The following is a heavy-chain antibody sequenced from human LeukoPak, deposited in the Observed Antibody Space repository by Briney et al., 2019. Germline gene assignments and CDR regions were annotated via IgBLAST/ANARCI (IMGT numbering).Heavy chain of an antibody. CDR2: IRPSDSNT. V-gene: IGHV5-51*01. CDR3: AYAKRGDYHWWFDP. D-gene: IGHD2-21*01. CDR1: GYLFINYW. J-gene: IGHJ5*02. Sequence: GESLKISCKGPGYLFINYWVGWVRQMPDKGLEWMGIIRPSDSNTRYSPSFEDQVTISADKSITTVYLQWSSLKASDTAVYYCAYAKRGDYHWWFDPWGQATLVTVPS.